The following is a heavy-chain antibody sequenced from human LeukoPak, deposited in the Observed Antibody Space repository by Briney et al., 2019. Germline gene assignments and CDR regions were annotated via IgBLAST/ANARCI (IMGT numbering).Heavy chain of an antibody. CDR2: INSDATST. Sequence: GGSLRLSCAASGVMLSSTWMHWVRQAPGKGLVWVSRINSDATSTSYADSVRGRFTISRDDAKNTMYLQMNSLRAEDTAMYYCVRGSPGYSSSWHAYWGQGTLVTVSS. CDR1: GVMLSSTW. D-gene: IGHD6-13*01. CDR3: VRGSPGYSSSWHAY. V-gene: IGHV3-74*01. J-gene: IGHJ4*02.